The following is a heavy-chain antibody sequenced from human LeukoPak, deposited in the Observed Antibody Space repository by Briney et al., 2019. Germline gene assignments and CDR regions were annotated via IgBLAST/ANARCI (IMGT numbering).Heavy chain of an antibody. J-gene: IGHJ4*02. CDR2: INPTGGTT. D-gene: IGHD3-3*01. CDR1: GYTFTSYY. Sequence: ASVKVSCKASGYTFTSYYIHWVRQAPGKGPEWMGIINPTGGTTHYAQKFQGRVTMTRDTSTSTAYMELRSLRSDDTAVYYCVRQNDFWSGRRYYFDYWGQGTLVTVSS. CDR3: VRQNDFWSGRRYYFDY. V-gene: IGHV1-46*01.